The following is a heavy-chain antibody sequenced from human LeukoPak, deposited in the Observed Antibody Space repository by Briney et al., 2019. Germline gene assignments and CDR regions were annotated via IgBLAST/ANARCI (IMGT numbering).Heavy chain of an antibody. V-gene: IGHV4-39*07. Sequence: PSETLSLTCNVSGGSMSNIYYWGWIRQPPGKGLEWIGNIFYSGITYYNPSLKSRVTISVDTSKNQFSLKLSSVTAADTAVYYCARLVAGTGEYYFDYWGQGTLVTVSS. CDR1: GGSMSNIYY. J-gene: IGHJ4*02. D-gene: IGHD6-19*01. CDR3: ARLVAGTGEYYFDY. CDR2: IFYSGIT.